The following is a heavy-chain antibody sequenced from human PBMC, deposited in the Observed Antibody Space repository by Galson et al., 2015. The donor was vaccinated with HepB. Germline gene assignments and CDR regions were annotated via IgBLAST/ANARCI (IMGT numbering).Heavy chain of an antibody. V-gene: IGHV4-30-4*01. Sequence: TLSLTCTVSGGSISSGDYYWSWIRQPPGKGLEWIGYIYYNGSTYYNPSLKSRVTISVDTSKNQFSLKLSSVTAADTAVYYCARDLGHYYDSSGLIFDYWGQGTLVTVSS. CDR2: IYYNGST. D-gene: IGHD3-22*01. CDR3: ARDLGHYYDSSGLIFDY. CDR1: GGSISSGDYY. J-gene: IGHJ4*02.